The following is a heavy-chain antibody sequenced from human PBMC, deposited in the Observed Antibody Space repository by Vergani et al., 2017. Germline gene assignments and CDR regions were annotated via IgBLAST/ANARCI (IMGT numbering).Heavy chain of an antibody. CDR3: ARRDGYNPYYYYGMDV. CDR1: GFTFSSYA. V-gene: IGHV3-64*01. D-gene: IGHD5-24*01. J-gene: IGHJ6*02. CDR2: ISSNGGST. Sequence: EVQLVESGGGLVQPGGSLRLSCAASGFTFSSYAMHWVRQAPGKGLEYVSAISSNGGSTYYANSVKGRFTISRDNSKNTLYLQMGSLRAEDMAVYYCARRDGYNPYYYYGMDVWGQGP.